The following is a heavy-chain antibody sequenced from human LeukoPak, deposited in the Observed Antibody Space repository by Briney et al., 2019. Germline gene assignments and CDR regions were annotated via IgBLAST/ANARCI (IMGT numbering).Heavy chain of an antibody. CDR1: GGSFSGYY. CDR2: INHSGST. D-gene: IGHD3-10*01. Sequence: SETLSLTRAVYGGSFSGYYWSWIRQPPGKGLEWIGEINHSGSTNYNPSLKSRVTISVDTSKNQFSLKLSSVTAADTAVYYCASYGSGSYYNKALDYWGQGTLVTVSS. V-gene: IGHV4-34*01. CDR3: ASYGSGSYYNKALDY. J-gene: IGHJ4*02.